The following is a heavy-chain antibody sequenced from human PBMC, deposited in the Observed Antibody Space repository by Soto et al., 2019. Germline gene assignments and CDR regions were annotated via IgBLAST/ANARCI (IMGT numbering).Heavy chain of an antibody. Sequence: QLQLQESGPGLVKPSDTLSLTCTGSGGSISSGSYYWGWIRQPPGKGLEWIGSIYYSGGTYYNASLKSRVTISVDTSKNQFSLKLSSVTAADTAVYYCARTYDSSGPSLYHYWGQGTLVTVSS. CDR2: IYYSGGT. V-gene: IGHV4-39*01. J-gene: IGHJ4*02. D-gene: IGHD3-22*01. CDR3: ARTYDSSGPSLYHY. CDR1: GGSISSGSYY.